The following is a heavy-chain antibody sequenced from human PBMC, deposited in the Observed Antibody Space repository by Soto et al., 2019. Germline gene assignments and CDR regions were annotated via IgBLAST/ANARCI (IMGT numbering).Heavy chain of an antibody. V-gene: IGHV1-8*01. CDR3: ARGRGWPYYYYGMDV. CDR2: MNPNSGNT. J-gene: IGHJ6*02. CDR1: GYTFTSYD. D-gene: IGHD2-15*01. Sequence: ASVKVSCKASGYTFTSYDINWVRQATGQGLEWMGWMNPNSGNTGYAQKFQGRVTMTRNTSISTAYMELSSLRSEDTAVYYCARGRGWPYYYYGMDVWGQGTTVTVSS.